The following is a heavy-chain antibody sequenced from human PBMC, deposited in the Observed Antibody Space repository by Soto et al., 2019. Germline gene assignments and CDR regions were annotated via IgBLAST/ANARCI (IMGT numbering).Heavy chain of an antibody. CDR2: ISGSGDKT. CDR1: GFAFNDFA. CDR3: AKGASHAPFEK. Sequence: EVHLLESGGDLVLPGGSVRLSCAASGFAFNDFAMNWVRQAPGKGPEWLSTISGSGDKTFHSDSVKGRFNISRDNSNNKMFLQMNSLRAEDTAIYYCAKGASHAPFEKWGRGTLVTVSS. V-gene: IGHV3-23*01. J-gene: IGHJ4*02.